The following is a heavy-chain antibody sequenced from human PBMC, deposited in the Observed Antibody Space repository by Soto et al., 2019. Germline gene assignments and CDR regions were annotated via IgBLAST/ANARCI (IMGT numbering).Heavy chain of an antibody. CDR2: IYKSGTT. V-gene: IGHV4-59*01. D-gene: IGHD1-26*01. CDR3: ARSTWGYAFDI. CDR1: GGSISSYY. Sequence: QVQLQESGPGLVKPSETLSLTYTVPGGSISSYYWTWIRQPPGKGLEWIGYIYKSGTTNYNPSLKSRVTISVDTSKNQFSLKLSSVTAADTAVYYCARSTWGYAFDIWGQGTMVTVSS. J-gene: IGHJ3*02.